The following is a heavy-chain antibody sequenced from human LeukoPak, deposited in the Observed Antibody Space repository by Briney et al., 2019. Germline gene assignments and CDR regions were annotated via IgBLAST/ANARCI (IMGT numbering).Heavy chain of an antibody. J-gene: IGHJ2*01. CDR3: AKGVATITSLNWYFDL. CDR2: ISWNSGSI. Sequence: GRSLRLSCAASGCSIDDYAMHWVRQAPGKGLEWVSAISWNSGSIGYADSVKGRFTICRDNAKNSLYLQMNSMRAEVMALYYCAKGVATITSLNWYFDLWGRGTLVTVSS. V-gene: IGHV3-9*03. CDR1: GCSIDDYA. D-gene: IGHD5-12*01.